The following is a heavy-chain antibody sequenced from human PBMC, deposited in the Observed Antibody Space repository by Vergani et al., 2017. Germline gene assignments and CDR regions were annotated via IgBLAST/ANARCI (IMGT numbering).Heavy chain of an antibody. CDR2: ISSSSSYI. V-gene: IGHV3-21*01. D-gene: IGHD3-22*01. CDR3: ARDLKDAYYYDSSGYY. CDR1: GFTFSSYS. Sequence: EVQLVESGGGLVKPGGSLRLSCAASGFTFSSYSMNWVRQAPGKGLEWVSSISSSSSYIYYADSVKGRFTISRDNAKNSLYLQMNSLRAEDTAVYYCARDLKDAYYYDSSGYYWGQGTLVTVSS. J-gene: IGHJ4*02.